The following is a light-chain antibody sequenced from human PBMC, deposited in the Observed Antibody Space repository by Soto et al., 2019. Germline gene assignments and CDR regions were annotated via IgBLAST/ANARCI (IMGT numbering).Light chain of an antibody. CDR2: GAS. J-gene: IGKJ2*01. Sequence: IVLMQSPGTLSLSPGERATLSCMASQTLRRTYIAWYQQKPGQAPRVLIYGASKRATGIPDRFSGSGSGTDFSLTISRLEHEDFAVYYCHQYDNAPQTYGQGTKVDIK. CDR3: HQYDNAPQT. V-gene: IGKV3-20*01. CDR1: QTLRRTY.